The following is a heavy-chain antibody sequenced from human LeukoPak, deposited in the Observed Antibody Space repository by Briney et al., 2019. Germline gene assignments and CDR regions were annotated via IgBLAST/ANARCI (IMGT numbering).Heavy chain of an antibody. Sequence: GGSLRLSCAASGFTFSSYSMNWVRQAPGKGLEWVSSISSSSSYIYYADSVKGRFTISRDNAKNSLYLQMNSLGAKDTAVYYCARQRGVLRYFDWLLPHDYWGQGTLVTASS. CDR2: ISSSSSYI. CDR1: GFTFSSYS. V-gene: IGHV3-21*01. J-gene: IGHJ4*02. CDR3: ARQRGVLRYFDWLLPHDY. D-gene: IGHD3-9*01.